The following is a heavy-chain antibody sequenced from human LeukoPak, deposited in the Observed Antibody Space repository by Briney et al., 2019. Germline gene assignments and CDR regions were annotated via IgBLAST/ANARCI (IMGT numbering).Heavy chain of an antibody. D-gene: IGHD5-18*01. J-gene: IGHJ4*02. CDR3: ASGGYKLDY. V-gene: IGHV1-2*02. Sequence: GASVKVSCKASGYTFTDHYIHWVRQAPGQGLEWMGWINPNSGGTNYTQKFQGRVTMTRDTSISTAYMDLSRLRSDDTAVYYCASGGYKLDYWGQGTLVTVSS. CDR1: GYTFTDHY. CDR2: INPNSGGT.